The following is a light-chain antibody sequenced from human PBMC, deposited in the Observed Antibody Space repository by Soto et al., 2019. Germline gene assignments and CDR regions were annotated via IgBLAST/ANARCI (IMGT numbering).Light chain of an antibody. CDR2: WAS. V-gene: IGKV4-1*01. Sequence: DIVMTQSPDSLAVSLGERATINCKSSQSVLTSSNNKNYLAWYQQKPGQPPKLLIYWASTRESGVPDRFSGSGSGTDFTLTISSLQAEDAAVYYCQQYYSSLRTFGQGTRVEIK. CDR3: QQYYSSLRT. J-gene: IGKJ1*01. CDR1: QSVLTSSNNKNY.